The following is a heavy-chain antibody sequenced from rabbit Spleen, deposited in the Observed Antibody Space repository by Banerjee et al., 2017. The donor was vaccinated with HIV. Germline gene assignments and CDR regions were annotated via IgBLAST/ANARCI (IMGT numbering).Heavy chain of an antibody. J-gene: IGHJ6*01. CDR3: ARDSGTSFSTYGMDL. CDR2: INTGSGNA. D-gene: IGHD8-1*01. V-gene: IGHV1S45*01. Sequence: QEQLVESGGDLVKPGASLTLTCTASGFSLNSDWICWVRQAPGKGLEWIACINTGSGNAYYASWAKGRFTISKTSSTTVTLQMTSLTAADTATYFCARDSGTSFSTYGMDLWGPGTLVTVS. CDR1: GFSLNSDW.